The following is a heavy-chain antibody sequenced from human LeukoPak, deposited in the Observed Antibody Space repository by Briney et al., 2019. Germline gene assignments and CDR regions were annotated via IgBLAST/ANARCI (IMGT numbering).Heavy chain of an antibody. V-gene: IGHV1-24*01. Sequence: ASVKVSCKVSGYTLTELSMHWVRQAPGKGLEWMGGFDPEDGETICAQKFQGRVTMTEDTSTDTAYMELSSLRSEDTAVYYCATGYGGIAAAGFFDYWGQGTLVTVSS. D-gene: IGHD6-13*01. CDR1: GYTLTELS. J-gene: IGHJ4*02. CDR2: FDPEDGET. CDR3: ATGYGGIAAAGFFDY.